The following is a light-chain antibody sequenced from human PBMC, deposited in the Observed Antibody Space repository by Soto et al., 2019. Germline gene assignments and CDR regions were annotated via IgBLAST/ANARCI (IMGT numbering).Light chain of an antibody. CDR3: QQYDNVPLT. CDR1: HDISDY. J-gene: IGKJ4*01. V-gene: IGKV1-33*01. CDR2: DAS. Sequence: DVQMTQSPSSLSASVGDRVTITCQASHDISDYLNWYQYKPGEAPKLLIYDASKLEAGLPSRFSGRGSGTDFTFSISSLQPEDIATYYCQQYDNVPLTFGGGPKVEI.